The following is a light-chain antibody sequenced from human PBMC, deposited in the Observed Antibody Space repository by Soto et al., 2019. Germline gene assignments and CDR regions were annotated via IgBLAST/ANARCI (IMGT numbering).Light chain of an antibody. CDR2: AAS. CDR1: QGIETY. J-gene: IGKJ3*01. V-gene: IGKV1-27*01. Sequence: DIQMTQSPSSLSASVGDRVTITCRASQGIETYLAWYQQKPGQVPKLLIYAASTLQSGVPSRFSGSGSGTDFTLTISSLQPEDVATYFCQKYTRAPFTFGPGTKVDIK. CDR3: QKYTRAPFT.